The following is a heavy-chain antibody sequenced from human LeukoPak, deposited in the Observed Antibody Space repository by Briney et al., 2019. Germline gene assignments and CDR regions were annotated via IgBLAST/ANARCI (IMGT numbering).Heavy chain of an antibody. D-gene: IGHD6-19*01. CDR2: IIPIFGTA. V-gene: IGHV1-69*06. Sequence: SVKVSCKASGGTFSSYAISWVRQAPGQGLEWMGGIIPIFGTANYAQKFQGRVTITADKSTSTAYMELSSLRSEDTAVYYCAKRTTGSNGWYYFDYWGQGTLVTVSS. J-gene: IGHJ4*02. CDR3: AKRTTGSNGWYYFDY. CDR1: GGTFSSYA.